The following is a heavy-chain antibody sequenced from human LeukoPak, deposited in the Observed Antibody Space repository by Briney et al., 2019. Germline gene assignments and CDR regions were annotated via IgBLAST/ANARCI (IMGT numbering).Heavy chain of an antibody. V-gene: IGHV1-8*01. J-gene: IGHJ5*02. Sequence: ASVKVPCKASGYTFTSYDINWVRQATGQGLEWMGWMNPNSGNTGYAQKFQGRVTLTRDMSTSTDYLELSSLRSGDTAVYYCARDNSVRDEAWWFNPWGQGTLVTVSS. D-gene: IGHD5-24*01. CDR3: ARDNSVRDEAWWFNP. CDR1: GYTFTSYD. CDR2: MNPNSGNT.